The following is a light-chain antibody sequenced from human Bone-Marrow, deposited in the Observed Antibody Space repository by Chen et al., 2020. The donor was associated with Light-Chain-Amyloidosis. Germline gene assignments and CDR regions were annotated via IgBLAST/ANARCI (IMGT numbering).Light chain of an antibody. J-gene: IGLJ3*02. Sequence: SYVLTQPSSVSVDPGRTATIACGGTNIGSTSVHWYQQTPGQAPLLVVYDDSDRPSGIPERLSGSNSGNTATLTISRVEAGDEADYYCQVWDRSSDRPVFGGGTKLTVL. CDR2: DDS. CDR1: NIGSTS. CDR3: QVWDRSSDRPV. V-gene: IGLV3-21*02.